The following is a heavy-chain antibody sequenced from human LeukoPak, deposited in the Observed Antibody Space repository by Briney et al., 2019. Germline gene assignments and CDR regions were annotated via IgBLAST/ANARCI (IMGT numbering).Heavy chain of an antibody. D-gene: IGHD3-10*01. CDR2: IYSGGNT. V-gene: IGHV3-53*01. CDR3: ARVADYYVSGHFDY. J-gene: IGHJ4*02. Sequence: GGSLRLSCAASGFTVSGNHMMWVRQTPGKRLECVFLIYSGGNTYSTDSVKGRFTISRDNSENTLYLQMNSLRTEDTAVYYCARVADYYVSGHFDYWGQGTLVTVSS. CDR1: GFTVSGNH.